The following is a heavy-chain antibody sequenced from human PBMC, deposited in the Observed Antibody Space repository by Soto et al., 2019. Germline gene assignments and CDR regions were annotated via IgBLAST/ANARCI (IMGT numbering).Heavy chain of an antibody. Sequence: QLQLQESGPGLVKPSETLSLTCTVSGGSISSRSHYWGWIRQSPGKHLEWIGRSFYRGSTHYNPSLQTRVTISVDTSKNQVSLKLYAVTAADTAVYYCATADGFGVVTPFFEYWGLAILVTVSS. CDR3: ATADGFGVVTPFFEY. CDR2: SFYRGST. J-gene: IGHJ4*02. D-gene: IGHD3-3*01. V-gene: IGHV4-39*01. CDR1: GGSISSRSHY.